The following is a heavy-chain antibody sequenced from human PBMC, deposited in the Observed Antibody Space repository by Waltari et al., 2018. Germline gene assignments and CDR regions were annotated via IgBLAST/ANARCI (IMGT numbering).Heavy chain of an antibody. CDR2: MSGIDGST. J-gene: IGHJ4*02. Sequence: EVQLLESGGNLLQPGGSLRLSCVASGVTFSNYIIHWVRQAPGKGLEWVSAMSGIDGSTYYADSVKGRFTISTDNSKSTMYLQMNSLRVEDTAVYYCVRPEGGEYGGNSYYDYWGQGVLVTVSS. CDR3: VRPEGGEYGGNSYYDY. D-gene: IGHD3-16*01. V-gene: IGHV3-23*01. CDR1: GVTFSNYI.